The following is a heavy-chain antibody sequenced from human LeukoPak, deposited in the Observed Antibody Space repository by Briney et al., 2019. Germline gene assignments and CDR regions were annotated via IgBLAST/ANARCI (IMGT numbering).Heavy chain of an antibody. D-gene: IGHD5/OR15-5a*01. CDR3: TRRQWSVYEGYFDY. CDR1: GDSVSSGSSS. J-gene: IGHJ4*02. V-gene: IGHV6-1*01. CDR2: TYFSSKWYD. Sequence: SQTLSLTCAISGDSVSSGSSSWNWFRQSPSRGLVWLGRTYFSSKWYDDYAESLKSRITISPDTSKNQVSLQLNSVTPEDTAVYYCTRRQWSVYEGYFDYWGQGTLVTVSS.